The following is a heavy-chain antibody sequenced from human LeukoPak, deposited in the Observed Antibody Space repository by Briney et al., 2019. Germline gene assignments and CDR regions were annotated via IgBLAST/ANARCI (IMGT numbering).Heavy chain of an antibody. Sequence: PSETLSLTCTVSGGSISSYYWSWIRQPPGKGLEWIGYIYYSGSTNYNPSLKSRVTISVDTSKNQFSLKLSSVTAADTAVYYCARAPSAVAGTGWFDPWGLGTLVTVSS. D-gene: IGHD6-19*01. CDR3: ARAPSAVAGTGWFDP. J-gene: IGHJ5*02. CDR2: IYYSGST. CDR1: GGSISSYY. V-gene: IGHV4-59*01.